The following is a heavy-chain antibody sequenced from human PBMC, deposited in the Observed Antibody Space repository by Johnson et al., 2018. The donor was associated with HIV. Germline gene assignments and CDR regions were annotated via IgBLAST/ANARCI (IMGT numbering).Heavy chain of an antibody. J-gene: IGHJ3*02. CDR1: GFTFSSSA. CDR2: ISYDGSNK. D-gene: IGHD2-21*01. Sequence: QVQLVESGGGVGQPGRSLRLSCAASGFTFSSSAMHWARQAPGKGLEWVALISYDGSNKYYADSVKGRFTISRDNSKNTLYLQMNRLRAEDTAVYYCARCSDFEVIINDAFDIWGQGTMVIVSS. V-gene: IGHV3-30-3*01. CDR3: ARCSDFEVIINDAFDI.